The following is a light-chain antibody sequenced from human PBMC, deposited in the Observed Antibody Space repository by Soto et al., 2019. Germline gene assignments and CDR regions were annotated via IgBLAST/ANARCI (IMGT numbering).Light chain of an antibody. CDR3: LLSYNAARV. CDR1: TGAVPSNHH. CDR2: DTS. Sequence: QAVVTQEPSLTVSPGGTVTLTCGSSTGAVPSNHHPYWFQQKAGQAPMTLIYDTSNKHSWPPARFSDSLLGDKAALTLSGAQPEDEAQYYCLLSYNAARVFGGGTKLTVL. V-gene: IGLV7-46*01. J-gene: IGLJ2*01.